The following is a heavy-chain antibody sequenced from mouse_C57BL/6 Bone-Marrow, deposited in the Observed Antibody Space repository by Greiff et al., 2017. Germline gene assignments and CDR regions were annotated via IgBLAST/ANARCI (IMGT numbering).Heavy chain of an antibody. CDR1: GYAFSSYW. CDR2: IYPGDGDT. V-gene: IGHV1-80*01. J-gene: IGHJ4*01. Sequence: VQLQQSGAELVKPGASVKISCKASGYAFSSYWMNWVKQRPGKGLEWIGQIYPGDGDTNYNGKFKGKATLTADKSSSTAYMQLSSLTSEVSAVYFCARYGTGVLYYAMDYWGQGTSVTVSS. CDR3: ARYGTGVLYYAMDY. D-gene: IGHD4-1*01.